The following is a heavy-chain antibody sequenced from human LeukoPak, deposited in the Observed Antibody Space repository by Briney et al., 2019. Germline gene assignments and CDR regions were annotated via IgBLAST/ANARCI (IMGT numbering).Heavy chain of an antibody. CDR2: IYYSGST. CDR1: GVSISSSNSY. CDR3: ARGPWGNGDY. Sequence: SETLSLTCTVSGVSISSSNSYWGWIRQPPGKGLEWIGSIYYSGSTYYNPSLKSRVTISVDTSKNQFSLKLSSVTAADTAVYYCARGPWGNGDYWGQGTLVTVSS. J-gene: IGHJ4*02. V-gene: IGHV4-39*01. D-gene: IGHD4-23*01.